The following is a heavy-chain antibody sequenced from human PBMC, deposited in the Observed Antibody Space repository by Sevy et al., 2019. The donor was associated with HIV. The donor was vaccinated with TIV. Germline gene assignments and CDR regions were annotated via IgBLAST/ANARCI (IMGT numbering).Heavy chain of an antibody. CDR2: ISAYNGNT. CDR1: GYTFTSYG. D-gene: IGHD2-2*01. CDR3: ASQDIVVVPAAKNPNDTPDYYYYYGMDV. J-gene: IGHJ6*02. Sequence: ASVKVSCKASGYTFTSYGISWVRQAPGQGLEWMGWISAYNGNTNYAQTLQGRVTMTTDTSTSTTYMEMRSLRSAETAVYYCASQDIVVVPAAKNPNDTPDYYYYYGMDVWGQGTTVTFSS. V-gene: IGHV1-18*01.